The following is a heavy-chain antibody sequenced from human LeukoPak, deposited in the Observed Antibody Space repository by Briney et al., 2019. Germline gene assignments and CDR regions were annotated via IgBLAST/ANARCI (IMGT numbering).Heavy chain of an antibody. Sequence: PGGSLRLSCAASGFTFSSYSMNWVRQAPGKGLEWVSSISSSSSYIYYADSVKGRFTISRDNAKNSLYLQMNSLRAEDTAVYYCARRYDSSGYYPETFDYWGQGTLVTVSS. D-gene: IGHD3-22*01. CDR2: ISSSSSYI. V-gene: IGHV3-21*01. CDR3: ARRYDSSGYYPETFDY. J-gene: IGHJ4*02. CDR1: GFTFSSYS.